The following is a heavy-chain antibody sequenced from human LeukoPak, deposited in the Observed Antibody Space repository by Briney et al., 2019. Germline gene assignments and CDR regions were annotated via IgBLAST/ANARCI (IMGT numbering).Heavy chain of an antibody. CDR3: ARGRKNDSWSGYYPNYFDY. Sequence: ASVKVSCKASGYTFTSYDINWVRQATGQGLEWVGCMYPNCGNTGYAQKFQGRVPMTRNTSISTAYMELSSLSSEDTAVYYCARGRKNDSWSGYYPNYFDYGGQGTLVTVSS. J-gene: IGHJ4*02. V-gene: IGHV1-8*01. D-gene: IGHD3-3*01. CDR1: GYTFTSYD. CDR2: MYPNCGNT.